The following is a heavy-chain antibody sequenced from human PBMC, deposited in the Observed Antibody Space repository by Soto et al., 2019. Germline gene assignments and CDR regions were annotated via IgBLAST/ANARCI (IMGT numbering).Heavy chain of an antibody. J-gene: IGHJ4*02. CDR2: MNPNSGNT. D-gene: IGHD5-18*01. CDR1: GYTFTSYD. CDR3: ARGWEGDTAMEMGY. V-gene: IGHV1-8*01. Sequence: QVQLVQSGAEVKKPGASVKVSCKASGYTFTSYDINWVRQATGQGLEWMGWMNPNSGNTGYAQKFQGRVTMTRNTFISTAYVELSSLRAEDTAVYYCARGWEGDTAMEMGYWGQGTLVTVSS.